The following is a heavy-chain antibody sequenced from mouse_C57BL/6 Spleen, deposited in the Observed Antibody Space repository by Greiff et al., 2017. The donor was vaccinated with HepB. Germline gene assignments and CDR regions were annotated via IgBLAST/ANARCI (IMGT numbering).Heavy chain of an antibody. J-gene: IGHJ2*01. V-gene: IGHV3-6*01. CDR2: ISYDGSN. D-gene: IGHD2-4*01. CDR1: GYSITSGYY. CDR3: ARVDYDVLDY. Sequence: ESGPGLVKPSQSLSLTCSVTGYSITSGYYWNWIRQFPGNKLEWMGYISYDGSNNYNPSLKNRISITRDTSKNQFFLKLNSVTTEDTATYYCARVDYDVLDYWGQGTTLTVSS.